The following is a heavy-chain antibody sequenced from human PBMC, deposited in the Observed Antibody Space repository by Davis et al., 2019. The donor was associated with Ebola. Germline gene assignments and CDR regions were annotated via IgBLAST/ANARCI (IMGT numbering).Heavy chain of an antibody. J-gene: IGHJ4*02. D-gene: IGHD3-22*01. CDR2: ISGSGGTT. V-gene: IGHV3-23*01. CDR1: GFTFSSYA. Sequence: GVSLKISCAASGFTFSSYAMSWVRQAPGKGLEWVSGISGSGGTTSYADSVKGRFTISRDNSKNTLYLQMNSLRAEDTAVYYCAKDRANYYDSSGYLGDYWGQGTLVTVSS. CDR3: AKDRANYYDSSGYLGDY.